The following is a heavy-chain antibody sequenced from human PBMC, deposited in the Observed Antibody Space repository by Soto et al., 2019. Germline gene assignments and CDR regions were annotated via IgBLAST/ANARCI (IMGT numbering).Heavy chain of an antibody. CDR2: INQDGNQI. CDR1: GFTFSNYW. V-gene: IGHV3-7*01. CDR3: ARGTVRGAYDY. D-gene: IGHD3-16*01. Sequence: GGSLRLSCAASGFTFSNYWMKWVRQAPGKGLEWVANINQDGNQIYYVESVKGRFTISRDNAKNSLYLQMTSLRAEDTGVYYCARGTVRGAYDYWGLGTLVTVSS. J-gene: IGHJ4*02.